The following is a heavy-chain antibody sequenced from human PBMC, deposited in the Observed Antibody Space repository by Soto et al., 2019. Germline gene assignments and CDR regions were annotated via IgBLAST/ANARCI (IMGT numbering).Heavy chain of an antibody. CDR2: IYYSGST. D-gene: IGHD3-22*01. CDR3: ARERITMIGGYFDY. J-gene: IGHJ4*02. V-gene: IGHV4-59*01. CDR1: GGSISSEY. Sequence: SETLSLTCTVSGGSISSEYWSWIRQPPGKGLEWIGYIYYSGSTNYNPSLKSRVTISVDTSKNQFSLKLSSVTAADTAVYYCARERITMIGGYFDYWGQGTLVTVSS.